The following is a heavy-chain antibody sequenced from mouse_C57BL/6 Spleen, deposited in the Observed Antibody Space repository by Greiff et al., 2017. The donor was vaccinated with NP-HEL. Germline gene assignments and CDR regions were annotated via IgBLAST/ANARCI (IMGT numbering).Heavy chain of an antibody. V-gene: IGHV3-6*01. CDR3: AISGLWAY. Sequence: VQLQQSGPGLVKPSQSLSLTCSVTGYSITSGYYWNWIRQFPGNKLEWMGYISYDGSNNYNPSLKNRISITRDTSKNQFFLKLNSVTTEDTATYYCAISGLWAYWGQGTLVTVSA. J-gene: IGHJ3*01. D-gene: IGHD6-5*01. CDR1: GYSITSGYY. CDR2: ISYDGSN.